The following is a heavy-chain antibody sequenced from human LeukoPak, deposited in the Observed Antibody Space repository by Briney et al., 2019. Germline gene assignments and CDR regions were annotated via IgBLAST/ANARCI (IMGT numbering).Heavy chain of an antibody. CDR2: ISGSGGST. D-gene: IGHD6-19*01. J-gene: IGHJ4*02. CDR3: ARADSSVKDHDY. Sequence: GGSLRLSCAASGFTFSSYAMSWVRQAPGKGLEWVSAISGSGGSTYYADSVKGRFTISRDNSKNTLYLQMNSLRAEDTAVYYCARADSSVKDHDYWGQGTLVTVSS. V-gene: IGHV3-23*01. CDR1: GFTFSSYA.